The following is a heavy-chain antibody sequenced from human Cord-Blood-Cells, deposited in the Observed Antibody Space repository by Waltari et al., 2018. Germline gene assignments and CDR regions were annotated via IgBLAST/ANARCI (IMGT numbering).Heavy chain of an antibody. CDR2: IYYSGGT. D-gene: IGHD3-3*01. V-gene: IGHV4-39*01. CDR3: AGLGGGIFGGVKSEKDYYYYYMDV. Sequence: QLQLQESGPGLVEPSETLSLTCTVSGGSISSSSYYWGWIRQPPGKGLEWIGGIYYSGGTYHNPSLKGRVTISVETSKNQFSLKLSFVTAAETAVYYCAGLGGGIFGGVKSEKDYYYYYMDVWGKGTTVTVSS. J-gene: IGHJ6*03. CDR1: GGSISSSSYY.